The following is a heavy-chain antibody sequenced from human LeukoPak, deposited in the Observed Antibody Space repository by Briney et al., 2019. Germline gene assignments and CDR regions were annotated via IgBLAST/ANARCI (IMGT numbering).Heavy chain of an antibody. CDR1: GGSISSYY. CDR2: IYTSGST. Sequence: SETLSLTCTVSGGSISSYYWSWIRQPAGKGLEWIGRIYTSGSTNYKPYLKSRVTRSVDTSKHQFHRTLSSVTAADTALYYCARGGGVGKGIYYFDYWGQGTLVTVSS. CDR3: ARGGGVGKGIYYFDY. J-gene: IGHJ4*02. D-gene: IGHD6-13*01. V-gene: IGHV4-4*07.